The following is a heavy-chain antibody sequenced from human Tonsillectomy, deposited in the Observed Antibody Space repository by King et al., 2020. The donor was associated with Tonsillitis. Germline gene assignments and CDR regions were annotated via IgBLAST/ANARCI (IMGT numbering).Heavy chain of an antibody. D-gene: IGHD6-19*01. CDR3: AGEYSSGWSPVYYGMDV. CDR1: GFTFSSYS. Sequence: VQLVESGGGLVKPGGSLRLSCAASGFTFSSYSMNWVRQAPGKGLEWVSSISSSSSYIYYADSVKGRFTISRDNAKNSLYLQMNSLRAEDTAVYYCAGEYSSGWSPVYYGMDVWGQGTTVTVSS. J-gene: IGHJ6*02. V-gene: IGHV3-21*01. CDR2: ISSSSSYI.